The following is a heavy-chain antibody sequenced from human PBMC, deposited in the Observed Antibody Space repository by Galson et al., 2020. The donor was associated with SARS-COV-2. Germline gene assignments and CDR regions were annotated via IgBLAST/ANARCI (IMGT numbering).Heavy chain of an antibody. J-gene: IGHJ4*01. V-gene: IGHV4-34*01. CDR2: INHSGST. CDR1: GGSFNDNY. Sequence: SETLSLTCVVSGGSFNDNYWSWIRQSPQKGLEWIGEINHSGSTNFSPSLKGRVTISVDTSKNQFSLRLTSVTAADTAVYYCSIGGSNSWFYPRTFAYWGRGTLVTVSS. D-gene: IGHD6-13*01. CDR3: SIGGSNSWFYPRTFAY.